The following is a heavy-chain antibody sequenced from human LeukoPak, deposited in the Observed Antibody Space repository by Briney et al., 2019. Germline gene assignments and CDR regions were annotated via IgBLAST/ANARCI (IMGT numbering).Heavy chain of an antibody. Sequence: SVKVSCKASGGTFSSYAISWVRQAPGQGLEWMGRIIPIFGTANYAQKFQGRVTITTDESTSTAYMELSSLRSEDTAVYYCASGSSPPSYFDHWGQGTLVTVSS. CDR2: IIPIFGTA. CDR1: GGTFSSYA. CDR3: ASGSSPPSYFDH. V-gene: IGHV1-69*05. D-gene: IGHD2-15*01. J-gene: IGHJ4*02.